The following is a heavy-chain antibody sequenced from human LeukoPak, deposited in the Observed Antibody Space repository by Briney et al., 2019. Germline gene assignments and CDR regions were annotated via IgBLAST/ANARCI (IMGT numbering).Heavy chain of an antibody. CDR2: INSDGSST. V-gene: IGHV3-74*01. J-gene: IGHJ4*02. Sequence: GGSLRLSCAASGFTFSSYWMHWVRQAPGKGLVWVSRINSDGSSTSYADSVKGRFTISRDNSKNTLYLQMNSLRAEDTAVYYCAKVAMPSIAARPGYYFDYWGQGTLVTVSS. CDR1: GFTFSSYW. D-gene: IGHD6-6*01. CDR3: AKVAMPSIAARPGYYFDY.